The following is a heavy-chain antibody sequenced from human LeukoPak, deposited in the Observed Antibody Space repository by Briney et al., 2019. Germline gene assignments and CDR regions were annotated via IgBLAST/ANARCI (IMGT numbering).Heavy chain of an antibody. CDR1: GYTFTSYY. CDR3: ARVPRKILGSSGFYFDY. V-gene: IGHV1-46*01. Sequence: ASVKVSCKASGYTFTSYYMHWVRQAPGQGLEWMGIINLSGGSTSYAQKFQGRVTMTRDTSTSTVYMELSSLRSEDTAVYYCARVPRKILGSSGFYFDYWGQGTLVTVPS. CDR2: INLSGGST. J-gene: IGHJ4*02. D-gene: IGHD3-22*01.